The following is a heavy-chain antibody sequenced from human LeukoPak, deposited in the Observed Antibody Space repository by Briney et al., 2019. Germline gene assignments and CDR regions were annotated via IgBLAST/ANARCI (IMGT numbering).Heavy chain of an antibody. CDR1: GFTFSSYW. CDR3: ARDYYDSSGYVWFDP. Sequence: GGSLRLSCAASGFTFSSYWMSWVRQAPGKGLEWVANIKQDGCEKYYVDSVKGRFTISRDNAKNSLYLQMNSLRAEDTAVYYCARDYYDSSGYVWFDPWGQGTLVTVSS. J-gene: IGHJ5*02. V-gene: IGHV3-7*01. D-gene: IGHD3-22*01. CDR2: IKQDGCEK.